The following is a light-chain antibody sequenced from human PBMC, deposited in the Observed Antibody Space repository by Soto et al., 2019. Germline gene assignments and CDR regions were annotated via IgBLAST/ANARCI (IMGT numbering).Light chain of an antibody. J-gene: IGKJ2*01. CDR1: QSVSSSY. Sequence: EIEVTQSPATLYLSPGERATLSCGASQSVSSSYLAWYQQKPGLAPRLLIYDASSRVTGSPNRFSGTGSGTGFALNIRRLEPEDFAVYYCQQYVRTFGHGTKLEIK. CDR2: DAS. V-gene: IGKV3D-20*01. CDR3: QQYVRT.